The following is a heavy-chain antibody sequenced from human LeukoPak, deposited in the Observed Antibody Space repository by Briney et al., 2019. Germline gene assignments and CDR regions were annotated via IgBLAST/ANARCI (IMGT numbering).Heavy chain of an antibody. D-gene: IGHD5-12*01. V-gene: IGHV1-2*02. Sequence: ASVKVSCKASGYTFTGYYIHWVRQAPGQGLEWMGWINPNSGGANYAQKLQGRGTMTTDTSTSTAYMELRSLRSDDTAVYYFARTSHYVDIAATIPYGIYYFDYWGQGTLVTVSS. J-gene: IGHJ4*02. CDR2: INPNSGGA. CDR1: GYTFTGYY. CDR3: ARTSHYVDIAATIPYGIYYFDY.